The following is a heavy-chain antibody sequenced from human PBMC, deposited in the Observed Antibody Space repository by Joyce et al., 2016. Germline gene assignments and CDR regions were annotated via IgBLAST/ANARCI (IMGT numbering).Heavy chain of an antibody. CDR3: ARGGGAPGTAARLDY. Sequence: QVQLVQSGAEVKKPGSSVKVSCKAYGGSFNRYTINWVRQAPGQGIEWMGGIIPLSGTSNYAQKFQDRVTITADGLTSTVYMELFSLRSDDTAVYFCARGGGAPGTAARLDYWGQGTLVIVSS. CDR2: IIPLSGTS. V-gene: IGHV1-69*01. J-gene: IGHJ4*02. CDR1: GGSFNRYT. D-gene: IGHD1-7*01.